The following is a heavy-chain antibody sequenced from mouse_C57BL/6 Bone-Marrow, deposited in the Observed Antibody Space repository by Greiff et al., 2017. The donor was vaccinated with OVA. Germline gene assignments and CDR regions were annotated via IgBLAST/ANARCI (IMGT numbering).Heavy chain of an antibody. V-gene: IGHV8-12*01. J-gene: IGHJ2*01. Sequence: QVTLKECGPGILQSSQTLSLTCSFSGFSLSTSGMGVSWIRQPSGKGLEWLAHIYWDDDKRYHPSLKSRLTISKDTSRNQVFLKITSVDTADTATYYCARVYGSSYGFDYWGQGTTLTVSS. CDR1: GFSLSTSGMG. CDR3: ARVYGSSYGFDY. CDR2: IYWDDDK. D-gene: IGHD1-1*01.